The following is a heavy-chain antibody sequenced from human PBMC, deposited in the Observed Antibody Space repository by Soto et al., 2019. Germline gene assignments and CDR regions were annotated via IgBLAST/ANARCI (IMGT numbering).Heavy chain of an antibody. CDR2: IYFRGNT. D-gene: IGHD3-9*01. J-gene: IGHJ4*02. V-gene: IGHV4-39*01. CDR1: GDSINSDKYY. CDR3: ARLEGLATISYYFDF. Sequence: SETLSLTCSVSGDSINSDKYYWGWIRQPPGKGLEWIGSIYFRGNTYYSPSLQTRVTISLDKSKSQFSLKLNSVTAADSAVYFCARLEGLATISYYFDFWGQGALVTVSS.